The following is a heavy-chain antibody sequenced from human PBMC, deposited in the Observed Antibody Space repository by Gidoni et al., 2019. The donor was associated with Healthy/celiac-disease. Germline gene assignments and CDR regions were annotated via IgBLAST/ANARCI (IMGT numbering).Heavy chain of an antibody. CDR3: ARAEYFSGGRCYRGGSFDC. Sequence: QVQLQQWGAGLLKPSETLSLTCAVYGGSFSGYYWSGIRQPPGTGLEGIGENNLSGSTNYNPSLKSRVTISVDTSKNHFSLKLSSVTAADTAVYYCARAEYFSGGRCYRGGSFDCWGQGTLVPVSS. CDR2: NNLSGST. D-gene: IGHD2-15*01. V-gene: IGHV4-34*01. J-gene: IGHJ4*02. CDR1: GGSFSGYY.